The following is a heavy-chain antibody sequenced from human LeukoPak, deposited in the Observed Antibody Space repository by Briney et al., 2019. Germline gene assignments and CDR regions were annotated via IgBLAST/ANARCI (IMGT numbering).Heavy chain of an antibody. CDR3: ARHADGYDSSGYYLGPFGQYYFDY. CDR1: GGSISSSSYY. V-gene: IGHV4-39*01. D-gene: IGHD3-22*01. CDR2: IYYSGST. Sequence: PSETLSLTCTVSGGSISSSSYYWGWIRQPPGKGLEWIGSIYYSGSTYYNPSLKSRVTISVDTSKNQFSLKLSSVTAADTAVYYCARHADGYDSSGYYLGPFGQYYFDYWGQGTPVTVSS. J-gene: IGHJ4*02.